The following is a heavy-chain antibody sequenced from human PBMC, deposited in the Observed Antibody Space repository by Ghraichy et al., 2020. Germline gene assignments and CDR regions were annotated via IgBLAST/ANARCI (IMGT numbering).Heavy chain of an antibody. Sequence: SETLSLTCTVSGGSISSYYWSWIRQPPGKGLEWIGYIYYSGSTNYNPSLKSRVTISVDTSKNQFSLKLSSVTAADTAVYYCARDRGSPGWYGMDVWGQGTTVTVSS. CDR2: IYYSGST. CDR1: GGSISSYY. V-gene: IGHV4-59*01. CDR3: ARDRGSPGWYGMDV. J-gene: IGHJ6*02. D-gene: IGHD1-26*01.